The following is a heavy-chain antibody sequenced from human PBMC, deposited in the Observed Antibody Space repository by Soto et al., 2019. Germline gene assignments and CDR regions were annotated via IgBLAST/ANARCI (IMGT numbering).Heavy chain of an antibody. D-gene: IGHD3-3*01. CDR2: IEQDGSEK. CDR1: GFTFSSYW. V-gene: IGHV3-7*03. Sequence: GGSLRLSCAASGFTFSSYWMSWVRQAPGKGLEWVANIEQDGSEKYYIDSVKGRFTVSRDNTKNSLYLQMNNLRAEDTAVYYCADGGEWSFNFVYWGQGTLVTVSS. J-gene: IGHJ4*02. CDR3: ADGGEWSFNFVY.